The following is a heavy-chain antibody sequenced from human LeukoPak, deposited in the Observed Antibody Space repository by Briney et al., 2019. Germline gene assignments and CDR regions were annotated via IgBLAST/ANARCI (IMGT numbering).Heavy chain of an antibody. CDR3: ARSACSSTSCYTPTVWFDP. V-gene: IGHV1-18*01. J-gene: IGHJ5*02. Sequence: ASVKVSCKASGYTFTSYGITWVRQAPGQGLEWMGWISAYNGNTTYAQNLQGRVTMTTDTSTSTAYMELRSLISDDTAVYYCARSACSSTSCYTPTVWFDPWGQGTLVTVSS. CDR1: GYTFTSYG. D-gene: IGHD2-2*02. CDR2: ISAYNGNT.